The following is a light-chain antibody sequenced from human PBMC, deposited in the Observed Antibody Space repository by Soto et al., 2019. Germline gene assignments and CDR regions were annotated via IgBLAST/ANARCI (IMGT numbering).Light chain of an antibody. J-gene: IGKJ2*01. Sequence: EIVVTQSPATLSVSPGERVTLSCRASQSVSSSLAWYQQRPGQAPRLLIYDTSTRAPGIAARFSGSGSGTEFTLTISSLQSEDVAVYYCHQYGLLPRHPFGQGTKLEIK. V-gene: IGKV3-15*01. CDR2: DTS. CDR3: HQYGLLPRHP. CDR1: QSVSSS.